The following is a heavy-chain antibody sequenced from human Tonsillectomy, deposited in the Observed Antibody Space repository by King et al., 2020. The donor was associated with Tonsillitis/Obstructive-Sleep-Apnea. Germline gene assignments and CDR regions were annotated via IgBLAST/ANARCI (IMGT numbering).Heavy chain of an antibody. CDR3: ARVPYDFWTDFDY. D-gene: IGHD3-3*01. CDR1: GFTFSSYS. CDR2: ISSSSSTL. J-gene: IGHJ4*02. Sequence: VQLVESGGGLVQPGGSLRLSCAASGFTFSSYSMNWVRQAPGKGLEWVSYISSSSSTLYYADSVKGRFTISRENAKNSLYLQMNSLRDEDTAVYYCARVPYDFWTDFDYWGQGTLVTVSS. V-gene: IGHV3-48*02.